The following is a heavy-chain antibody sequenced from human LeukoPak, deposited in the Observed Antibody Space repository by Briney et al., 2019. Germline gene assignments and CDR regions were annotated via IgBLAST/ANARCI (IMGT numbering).Heavy chain of an antibody. CDR2: IIPVFETA. V-gene: IGHV1-69*13. CDR1: GGTFSTYA. D-gene: IGHD5-24*01. CDR3: ARDGGGPIRPDAFDI. Sequence: ASVKVSCKASGGTFSTYAISWVRQAPGQGLEWMGGIIPVFETANCAQKFQGRVTITADESTRSAYMELSSLRSEDTAVYYCARDGGGPIRPDAFDIWGQGTMVTVSS. J-gene: IGHJ3*02.